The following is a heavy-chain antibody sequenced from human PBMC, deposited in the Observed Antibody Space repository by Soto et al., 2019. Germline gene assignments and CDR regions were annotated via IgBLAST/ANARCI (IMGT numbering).Heavy chain of an antibody. CDR3: ARHDAVPKLKNGMGV. Sequence: SETLSLTCAFSVGSIIINYWWACIRQSPGEGLVWIGSIYHSGTTYYNPSLESRVIISVDTSESRFALRLTSVTAADSAVYYCARHDAVPKLKNGMGVWGQGTTVTVSS. D-gene: IGHD2-15*01. V-gene: IGHV4-38-2*01. J-gene: IGHJ6*01. CDR2: IYHSGTT. CDR1: VGSIIINYW.